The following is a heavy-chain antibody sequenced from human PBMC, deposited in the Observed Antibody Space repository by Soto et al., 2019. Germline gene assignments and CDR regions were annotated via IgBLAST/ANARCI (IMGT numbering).Heavy chain of an antibody. CDR2: IFSNNER. CDR1: GFSLTTGRMG. Sequence: QVTLKESGPVLVRATETLTLTCSISGFSLTTGRMGVSWIRQPPGKALQWLAHIFSNNERSFSTALPNGMSFSADTSKGLVVFTMTHVGPVDTGTHFRARLVADSSYYYYALDVWGQGASVTVS. V-gene: IGHV2-26*03. J-gene: IGHJ6*02. CDR3: ARLVADSSYYYYALDV.